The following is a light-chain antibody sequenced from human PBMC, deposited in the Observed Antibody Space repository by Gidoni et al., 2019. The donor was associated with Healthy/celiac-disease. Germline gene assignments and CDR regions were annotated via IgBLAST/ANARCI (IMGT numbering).Light chain of an antibody. V-gene: IGKV3-11*01. CDR1: QSVSSY. CDR2: DAS. J-gene: IGKJ1*01. Sequence: EIVLTQSPAPLSLSPGERATLSCRASQSVSSYLAWYQQKPGQAPRLLIYDASNRATGIPARFSGSGSGTDFTLTISSLEPEDFAVYYCQQRSNWWTFGQXTKVEIK. CDR3: QQRSNWWT.